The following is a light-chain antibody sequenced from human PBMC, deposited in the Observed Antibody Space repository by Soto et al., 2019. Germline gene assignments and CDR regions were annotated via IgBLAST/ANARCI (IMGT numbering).Light chain of an antibody. J-gene: IGKJ1*01. CDR3: QQSYSTPWT. Sequence: DIQMTQSPSTLSGSVGDRVTITCRASQSISSYLNWYQQKPGKAPKLLIYAASSLQSGVPSRFSGSGSGTDLTLTISSLQPEDFATYYCQQSYSTPWTFGQGTKVDSK. V-gene: IGKV1-39*01. CDR2: AAS. CDR1: QSISSY.